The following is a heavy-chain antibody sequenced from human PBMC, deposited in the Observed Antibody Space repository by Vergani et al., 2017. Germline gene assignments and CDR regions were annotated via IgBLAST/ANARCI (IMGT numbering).Heavy chain of an antibody. V-gene: IGHV1-18*04. D-gene: IGHD6-19*01. CDR3: ARVAGSRDYYYYYGMDV. J-gene: IGHJ6*02. CDR2: ISAYNGNT. CDR1: GYTFTSYG. Sequence: QVQLVQSGAEVKKPGASVKVSCKASGYTFTSYGIGWVRQAPGQGLEWMGWISAYNGNTNYAQKLQGRVTMTTDTSTSTAYMELRSLRSDDTAVYYCARVAGSRDYYYYYGMDVWGQGTTVTVSS.